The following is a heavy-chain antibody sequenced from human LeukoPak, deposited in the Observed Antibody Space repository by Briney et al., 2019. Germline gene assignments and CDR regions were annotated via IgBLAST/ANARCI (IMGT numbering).Heavy chain of an antibody. CDR2: IYHSGSA. V-gene: IGHV4-38-2*01. J-gene: IGHJ3*02. CDR1: GYSLSSGNY. Sequence: PETLSLTPAVSGYSLSSGNYWGWTRQPPGKGLEWIGSIYHSGSAYYNPTLKSRVTISVGTSKTQFSLKLSSVTAADTAVYYSSSSYYYYNSSGYSYAFDTWGQGTMVTVSS. CDR3: SSSYYYYNSSGYSYAFDT. D-gene: IGHD3-22*01.